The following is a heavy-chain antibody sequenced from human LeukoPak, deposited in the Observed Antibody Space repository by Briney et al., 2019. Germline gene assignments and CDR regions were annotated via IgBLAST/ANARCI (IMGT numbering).Heavy chain of an antibody. D-gene: IGHD3-3*01. CDR2: IYYSGST. J-gene: IGHJ4*02. CDR1: GGSISSGDYY. V-gene: IGHV4-30-4*08. CDR3: ARGNDFWSGYLYDY. Sequence: SETLSLTCTVSGGSISSGDYYWSWIRQPPGKGLEWIGYIYYSGSTYYNPSLKSRVTISVDTSKNQFSLKLSSVTAADTAVYYCARGNDFWSGYLYDYWGQGTLVTVSS.